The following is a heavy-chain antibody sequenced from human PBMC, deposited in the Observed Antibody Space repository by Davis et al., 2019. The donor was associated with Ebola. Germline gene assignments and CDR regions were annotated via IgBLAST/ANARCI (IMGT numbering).Heavy chain of an antibody. CDR1: GFTCSKYG. V-gene: IGHV3-30*18. D-gene: IGHD2-2*01. Sequence: PGGSLRLSCAASGFTCSKYGMHWVRQAPGKGLEWVAGMSSDGSDEYDGRYKNYADSVQGRFIIRRDNSRNTLYLEMSSLRVEDTAIYYCAKRRRMYCSANSCGGMDVWGQGTTVTVSS. J-gene: IGHJ6*02. CDR3: AKRRRMYCSANSCGGMDV. CDR2: MSSDGSDE.